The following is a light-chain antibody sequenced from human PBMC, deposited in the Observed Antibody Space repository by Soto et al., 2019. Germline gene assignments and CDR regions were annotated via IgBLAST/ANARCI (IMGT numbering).Light chain of an antibody. V-gene: IGKV3-20*01. CDR2: GAS. J-gene: IGKJ1*01. CDR3: QQYDSSHRT. CDR1: QSFTSTS. Sequence: EIVLTQSPGTLSLSPGERATLSCRASQSFTSTSLAWYQQKPGQAPRLLISGASRRAAGIPDRFSGSGSGTDFTLTISRLESEDIEVYYCQQYDSSHRTLGQGTKVDIK.